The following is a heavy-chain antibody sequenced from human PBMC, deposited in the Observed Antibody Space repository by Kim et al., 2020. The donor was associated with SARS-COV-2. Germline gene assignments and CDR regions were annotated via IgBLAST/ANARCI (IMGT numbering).Heavy chain of an antibody. CDR2: VYGNDDK. V-gene: IGHV2-5*01. CDR3: THDSPGFYGMDV. Sequence: SGPTLVRPTQTLTLTCTFSGLSLTTNAAGVAWVRQPPGKAPEWLALVYGNDDKRYSPFLRDRLAITKDSSKKQVGLTLTDMQPGDSGTYYCTHDSPGFYGMDVWGKGTMVTVSS. D-gene: IGHD3-22*01. J-gene: IGHJ6*04. CDR1: GLSLTTNAAG.